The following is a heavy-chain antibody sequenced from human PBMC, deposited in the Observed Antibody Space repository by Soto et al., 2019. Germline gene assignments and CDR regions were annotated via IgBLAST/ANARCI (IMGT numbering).Heavy chain of an antibody. D-gene: IGHD1-26*01. J-gene: IGHJ5*02. CDR1: GGSISSYY. Sequence: PSETLSLTCTVSGGSISSYYWSWTRQPPGKGLEWIGYIYYSGSTNYNPSLKSRVTISVDTSKNQFSLKLSSVTAADTAVYYCARGGIADWFDPWGQGTLVTVSS. CDR3: ARGGIADWFDP. CDR2: IYYSGST. V-gene: IGHV4-59*08.